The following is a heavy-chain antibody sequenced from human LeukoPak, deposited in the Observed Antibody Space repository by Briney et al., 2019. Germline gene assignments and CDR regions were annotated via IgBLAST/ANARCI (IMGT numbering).Heavy chain of an antibody. CDR1: GFIFSSHC. CDR2: INTDGSST. D-gene: IGHD1-26*01. Sequence: GGSLRLSCAASGFIFSSHCMHWVRQAPGKELIWISRINTDGSSTTYADSVKGRFTVSRDNAKNTLYLQMNSLRAEDTAVYFCARSGGSNQPYDYWGQGILVTVSS. V-gene: IGHV3-74*01. CDR3: ARSGGSNQPYDY. J-gene: IGHJ4*02.